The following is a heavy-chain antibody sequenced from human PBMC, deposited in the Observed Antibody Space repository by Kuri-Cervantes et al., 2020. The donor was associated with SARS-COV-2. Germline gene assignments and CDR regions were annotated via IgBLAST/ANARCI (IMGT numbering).Heavy chain of an antibody. V-gene: IGHV3-7*01. CDR1: GFTFSTSW. J-gene: IGHJ5*02. CDR3: AIGGNYWHA. CDR2: IGQDGGVK. Sequence: GESLKISCAASGFTFSTSWMSWVRQAPGKGLEWVANIGQDGGVKYYVDSAKGRFTISRDNAKNSLYLQMNSLRTDDMAVYCCAIGGNYWHAWGQGTLVTVSS. D-gene: IGHD1-1*01.